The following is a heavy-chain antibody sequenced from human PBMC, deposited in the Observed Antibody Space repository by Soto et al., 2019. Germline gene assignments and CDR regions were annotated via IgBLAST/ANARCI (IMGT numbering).Heavy chain of an antibody. J-gene: IGHJ4*02. CDR1: GFTFSSYA. D-gene: IGHD3-16*01. CDR2: ISYDGSNK. Sequence: GGSLRLSCAASGFTFSSYAMHWVRQAPGKGLEWVAVISYDGSNKYYADSVKGRFTISRDNSKNTLYLQMNSLRAEDTAVYYCVRPGKSLWRQGTLVTVSS. V-gene: IGHV3-30-3*01. CDR3: VRPGKSL.